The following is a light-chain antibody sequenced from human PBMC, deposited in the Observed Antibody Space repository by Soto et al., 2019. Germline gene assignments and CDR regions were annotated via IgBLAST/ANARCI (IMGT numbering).Light chain of an antibody. CDR1: QSVSSNY. V-gene: IGKV3-20*01. CDR3: QQYGRSPT. J-gene: IGKJ1*01. Sequence: IVLTQSPDTRSYSAAKTATLCCXASQSVSSNYLAWYQQKLGQAPRLLIYDASRRATGIPDRFSGSGSGTDFTLTISRLEPEDFVVYYCQQYGRSPTFGQGTKVDIK. CDR2: DAS.